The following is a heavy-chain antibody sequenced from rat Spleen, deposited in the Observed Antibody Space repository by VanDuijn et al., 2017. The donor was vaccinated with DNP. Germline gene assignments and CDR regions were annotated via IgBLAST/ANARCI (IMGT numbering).Heavy chain of an antibody. J-gene: IGHJ2*01. CDR3: GRDTGH. Sequence: EVQLVESGGGLVQPGRSLKLSCAASGFTFSDYYMAWVRQAPTKGLEWVAYINYDGGRTNYGDSVKGRFTISRDNAKNTLYLQMNGLRSEDTATYFCGRDTGHWGQVVTVTVSS. CDR1: GFTFSDYY. D-gene: IGHD4-2*01. V-gene: IGHV5-20*01. CDR2: INYDGGRT.